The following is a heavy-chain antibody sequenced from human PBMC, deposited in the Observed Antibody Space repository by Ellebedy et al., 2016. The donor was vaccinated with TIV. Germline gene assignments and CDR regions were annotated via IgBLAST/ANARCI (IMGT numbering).Heavy chain of an antibody. CDR2: IYYSGST. J-gene: IGHJ6*02. D-gene: IGHD1-1*01. V-gene: IGHV4-59*01. CDR3: ATTDDLYGMDV. Sequence: PSETLSLTCTVSGDSISSYYWSWIRQPPGKGLEWIGNIYYSGSTNYNPSLKSRVTISVDTSKNQFSLKLSSVTPADTAVYYCATTDDLYGMDVWGQGTTATVSS. CDR1: GDSISSYY.